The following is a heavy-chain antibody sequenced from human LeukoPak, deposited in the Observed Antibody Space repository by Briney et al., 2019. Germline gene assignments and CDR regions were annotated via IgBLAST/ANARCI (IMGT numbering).Heavy chain of an antibody. Sequence: SETLSLTCTVSGDSISDFYWSWIRQPAGKGLEWIGRIYACGSTNYNPSLKSRVTMSVDTSKNQFSLRLSSVTAADTAMYYCARDVVAAAGTWDYWGQGTLVTVSS. V-gene: IGHV4-4*07. CDR3: ARDVVAAAGTWDY. CDR1: GDSISDFY. D-gene: IGHD6-13*01. CDR2: IYACGST. J-gene: IGHJ4*02.